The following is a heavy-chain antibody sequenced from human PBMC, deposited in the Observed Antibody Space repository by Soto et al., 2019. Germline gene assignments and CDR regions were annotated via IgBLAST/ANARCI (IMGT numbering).Heavy chain of an antibody. V-gene: IGHV1-69*13. CDR2: IIPIFGTA. J-gene: IGHJ4*02. CDR3: ARDQPGYSYGIAFDY. CDR1: GGTFSSYA. Sequence: SVKVSCKASGGTFSSYAISWVRQAPGQGLEWMGGIIPIFGTANYAQKFQGRVTITADESTSTAYMELSSLRSEDTAVYYCARDQPGYSYGIAFDYWGQGTLVTVSS. D-gene: IGHD5-18*01.